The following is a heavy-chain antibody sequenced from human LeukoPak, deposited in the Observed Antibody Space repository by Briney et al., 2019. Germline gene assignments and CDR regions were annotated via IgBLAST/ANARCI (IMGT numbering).Heavy chain of an antibody. CDR3: ARDSSSWYFDY. J-gene: IGHJ4*02. CDR2: IKQDGSEK. CDR1: GFTFRSYW. Sequence: GGSLRLSCAASGFTFRSYWMSWVRQAPGKGLEWVANIKQDGSEKYYVDSVKGRFTISRDNAKNSLYLQMNSLRAEDTAVYYCARDSSSWYFDYWGQGTLVTVSS. D-gene: IGHD6-13*01. V-gene: IGHV3-7*01.